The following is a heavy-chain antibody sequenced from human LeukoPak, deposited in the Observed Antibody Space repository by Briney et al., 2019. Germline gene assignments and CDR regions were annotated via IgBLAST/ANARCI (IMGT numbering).Heavy chain of an antibody. CDR2: ITPILGIA. V-gene: IGHV1-69*04. CDR1: GGTFSSYT. Sequence: SVKVSCKASGGTFSSYTISWVRQAPGQGLEWMGRITPILGIANYAQKFQGRVTITADKSTSTAYMELSSLRSEDTAVYYCAREEVGATFDYWGQGTLVTVSS. CDR3: AREEVGATFDY. J-gene: IGHJ4*02. D-gene: IGHD1-26*01.